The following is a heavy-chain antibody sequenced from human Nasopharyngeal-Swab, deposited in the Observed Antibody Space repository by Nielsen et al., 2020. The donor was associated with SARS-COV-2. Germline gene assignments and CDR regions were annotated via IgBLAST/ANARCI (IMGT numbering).Heavy chain of an antibody. V-gene: IGHV4-39*02. J-gene: IGHJ4*02. D-gene: IGHD2-2*01. Sequence: SETLSLTCTVSGGSISSSSYYWGWIRQPPGQGLEWIGSLYYTGRSSYTPSLKNRVTISGDSSKNQFSLRLTSVTAADTAVYYCAREAEDCSSASCYAAPFDSWGQGTLVTVSS. CDR2: LYYTGRS. CDR1: GGSISSSSYY. CDR3: AREAEDCSSASCYAAPFDS.